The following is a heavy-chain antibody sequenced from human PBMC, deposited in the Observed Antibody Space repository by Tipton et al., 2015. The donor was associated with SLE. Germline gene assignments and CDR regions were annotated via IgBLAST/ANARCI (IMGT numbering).Heavy chain of an antibody. CDR2: ISSSGSTI. J-gene: IGHJ6*03. D-gene: IGHD6-13*01. CDR1: GFTFSDYY. CDR3: ARDPNIAAAGLLGYYMDV. Sequence: SLRLSCAASGFTFSDYYMSWIRQAPGKGLEWVSYISSSGSTIYYADSVKGRFTISRDNSKNTLYLQMNSLRAEDTAVYYCARDPNIAAAGLLGYYMDVWGKGTTVTVSS. V-gene: IGHV3-11*04.